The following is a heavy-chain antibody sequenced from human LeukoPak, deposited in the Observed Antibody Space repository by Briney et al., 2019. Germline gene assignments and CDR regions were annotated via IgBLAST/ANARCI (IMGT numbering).Heavy chain of an antibody. Sequence: SVKVSCKASGGTFSSYAISWVRQAPGQGLEWMGRIIPIFGIANYAQKFQGRVTITADKSTSTAYMELRSLRSDDTAVYYCASSSTPLDAFDIWGQGTMVTVSS. CDR1: GGTFSSYA. CDR2: IIPIFGIA. CDR3: ASSSTPLDAFDI. D-gene: IGHD2-2*01. V-gene: IGHV1-69*04. J-gene: IGHJ3*02.